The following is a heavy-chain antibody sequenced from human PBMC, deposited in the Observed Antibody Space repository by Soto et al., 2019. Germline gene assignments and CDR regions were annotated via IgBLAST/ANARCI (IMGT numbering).Heavy chain of an antibody. CDR1: GFTFSDYG. J-gene: IGHJ4*02. D-gene: IGHD4-17*01. CDR3: ARDFGIKYYGACKKHFHY. Sequence: GGSLRLSCEASGFTFSDYGMHWVRQAPGKGLEWLAVIWYDGNNKYYADSVKGRFTISRGNSKNTLYLQMSSLRAEDTAVYYCARDFGIKYYGACKKHFHYSGQGTLVTVYS. CDR2: IWYDGNNK. V-gene: IGHV3-33*01.